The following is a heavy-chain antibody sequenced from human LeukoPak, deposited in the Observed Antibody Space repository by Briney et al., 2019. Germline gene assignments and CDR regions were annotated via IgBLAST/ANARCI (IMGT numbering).Heavy chain of an antibody. CDR1: GFTFSSYS. D-gene: IGHD3/OR15-3a*01. V-gene: IGHV3-21*01. J-gene: IGHJ4*02. Sequence: GGSLRLSCAASGFTFSSYSMNWVRQAPGKGLEWVSSISSSSSYIYYADSVKGRFTISRDNAKNSMYLQMNSLRAEDTAVYYCARDPDPRRTFGQLDYWGQGTLVTVSS. CDR3: ARDPDPRRTFGQLDY. CDR2: ISSSSSYI.